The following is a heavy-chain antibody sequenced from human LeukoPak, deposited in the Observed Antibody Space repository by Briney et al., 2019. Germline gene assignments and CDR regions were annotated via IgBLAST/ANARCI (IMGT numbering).Heavy chain of an antibody. CDR2: ISSSGSTI. CDR1: GFTFSDYY. Sequence: GGSLRLSCAASGFTFSDYYMSWIRQAPGKGLEWVSYISSSGSTIYYADSVKGRSTISRDNAKNSLYLQMNSLRAEDTAVYYCARILGYSYGPNTYYYYYMDVWGKGTTVTVSS. V-gene: IGHV3-11*01. CDR3: ARILGYSYGPNTYYYYYMDV. D-gene: IGHD5-18*01. J-gene: IGHJ6*03.